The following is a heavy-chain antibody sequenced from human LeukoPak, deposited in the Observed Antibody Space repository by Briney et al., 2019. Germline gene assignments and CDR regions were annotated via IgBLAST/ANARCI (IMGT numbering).Heavy chain of an antibody. CDR3: ARLEFDRYCSSTSCNNWFDP. Sequence: SVKVSCTASGGTFSSYAISWVRQAPGQGPEWMGGIIPIFGTANYAQKFQGRVTITTDESTSTAYMELSSLRSEDTAVYYCARLEFDRYCSSTSCNNWFDPWGQGTLVTVSS. CDR1: GGTFSSYA. D-gene: IGHD2-2*01. V-gene: IGHV1-69*05. J-gene: IGHJ5*02. CDR2: IIPIFGTA.